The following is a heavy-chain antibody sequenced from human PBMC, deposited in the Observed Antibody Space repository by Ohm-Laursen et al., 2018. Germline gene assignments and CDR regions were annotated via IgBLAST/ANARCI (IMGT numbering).Heavy chain of an antibody. V-gene: IGHV3-23*01. J-gene: IGHJ4*02. Sequence: GSLRLSCAASGFTFSSYAMSWVRQAPGKGLEWVSVVSGSSDATYYADSVKGRFTISRDNAKNSLYLRMNSLRAEDTAVYYCARGYGEYDYWGQGTLVTVSS. CDR2: VSGSSDAT. CDR1: GFTFSSYA. D-gene: IGHD4-17*01. CDR3: ARGYGEYDY.